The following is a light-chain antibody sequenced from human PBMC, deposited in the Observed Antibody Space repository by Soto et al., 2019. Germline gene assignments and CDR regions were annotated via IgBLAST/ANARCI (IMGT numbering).Light chain of an antibody. Sequence: QSVLTQPASVSGSPGQSITISCTGTSSDVGSYSLVSWYQQHPGKAPKLMIYEVTKRPSGVSNRFSGSKSGNTASLTISGLQAEEEADYYCCSYAGSTTWVFGGGTKLTVL. J-gene: IGLJ3*02. CDR2: EVT. CDR1: SSDVGSYSL. CDR3: CSYAGSTTWV. V-gene: IGLV2-23*02.